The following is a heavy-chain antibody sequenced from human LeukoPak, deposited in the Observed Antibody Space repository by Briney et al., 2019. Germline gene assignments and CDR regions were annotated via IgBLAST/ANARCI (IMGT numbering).Heavy chain of an antibody. V-gene: IGHV1-24*01. CDR2: FDPEDGET. J-gene: IGHJ4*02. D-gene: IGHD5-18*01. CDR1: GGTFNSYA. CDR3: ATITPGERVGVYSYGPPDY. Sequence: ASVKVSCKTSGGTFNSYAISWVRQAPGKGLEWMGGFDPEDGETIYAQKFQGRVTMTEDTSTDTAYMELSSLRSEDTAVYYCATITPGERVGVYSYGPPDYWGQGTLVTVSS.